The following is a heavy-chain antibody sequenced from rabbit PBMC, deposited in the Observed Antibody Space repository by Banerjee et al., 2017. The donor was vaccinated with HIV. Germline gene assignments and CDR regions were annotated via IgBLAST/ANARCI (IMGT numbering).Heavy chain of an antibody. CDR1: GFSFSSSYW. Sequence: QEQLEESGGDLVKPEGSLTLTCTASGFSFSSSYWIYWVRQAPGKGLEWIACINGGSLGDPYYASWAKGRFTVSKTSSTTVTLQLISLTAADTASYFCARDLAGVIGWNFNFWGQGTLVTVS. CDR2: INGGSLGDP. J-gene: IGHJ4*01. V-gene: IGHV1S45*01. CDR3: ARDLAGVIGWNFNF. D-gene: IGHD4-1*01.